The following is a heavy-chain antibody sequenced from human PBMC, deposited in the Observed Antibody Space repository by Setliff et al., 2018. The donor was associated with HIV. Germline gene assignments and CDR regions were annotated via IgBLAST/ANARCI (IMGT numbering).Heavy chain of an antibody. CDR2: IWYDGSNK. V-gene: IGHV3-33*01. CDR1: GFTFSSYG. J-gene: IGHJ4*02. CDR3: VRDKDWAFDY. Sequence: PGGSLRLSCAASGFTFSSYGMHWVRQAPGKGLEWVAVIWYDGSNKYYADSVKGRFTISRDNSKSTLYLQMNSLRVEDTAVYYCVRDKDWAFDYWGQGTLVTVSS. D-gene: IGHD3-9*01.